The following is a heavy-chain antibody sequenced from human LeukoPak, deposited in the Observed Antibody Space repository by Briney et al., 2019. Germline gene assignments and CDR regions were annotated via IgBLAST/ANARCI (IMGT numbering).Heavy chain of an antibody. V-gene: IGHV3-74*01. J-gene: IGHJ4*02. Sequence: GGSLRLSCAASGFTFSSYWMHWVRQAPGKGLVWVSRINDDGSSTSSADSVKGRFTISRDNAKNSLYLQMNSLRAEDTTVYYCARDGWVDYWGQGTLVTVSS. D-gene: IGHD3-10*01. CDR3: ARDGWVDY. CDR1: GFTFSSYW. CDR2: INDDGSST.